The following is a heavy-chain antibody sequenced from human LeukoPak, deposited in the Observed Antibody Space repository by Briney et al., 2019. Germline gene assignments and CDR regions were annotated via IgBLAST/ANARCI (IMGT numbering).Heavy chain of an antibody. V-gene: IGHV1-46*01. D-gene: IGHD3-22*01. J-gene: IGHJ4*02. CDR2: INPSGGST. CDR1: GYTFTSYG. CDR3: ARHYYDSSGYYYVGVGYDY. Sequence: GASVKVSCKASGYTFTSYGISWVRQAPGQGLEWMGIINPSGGSTTYAEKFQGRVTMTRDKSTSTVYMELSSLRSEDTAVYYCARHYYDSSGYYYVGVGYDYWGQGTLVTVSS.